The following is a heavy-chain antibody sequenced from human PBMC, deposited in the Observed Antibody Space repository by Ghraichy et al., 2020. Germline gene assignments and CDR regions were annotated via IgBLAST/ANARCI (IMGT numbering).Heavy chain of an antibody. CDR3: ARVGASSHWRRALNY. V-gene: IGHV3-7*01. J-gene: IGHJ4*02. Sequence: GGSLRLSCAPSGFTFSHYCMNWVRQAPGKGLEWVANIKQDGSEKYYADSVKGRFTISRDNAKNSLYLQMNSLRAEDTAVYYCARVGASSHWRRALNYCGQGTLVTVSS. CDR2: IKQDGSEK. CDR1: GFTFSHYC. D-gene: IGHD1-26*01.